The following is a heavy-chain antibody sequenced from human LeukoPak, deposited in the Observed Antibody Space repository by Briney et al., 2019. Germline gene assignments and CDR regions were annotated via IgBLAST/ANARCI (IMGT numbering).Heavy chain of an antibody. CDR2: INPSGGST. Sequence: GASVKVSFKASGYTFTSYYMHWVRQAPGQGLEWMGIINPSGGSTSYAQKFQGRVTMTRDTSTSTVYMELSSLRSEDTAVYYCARAPGYCSSTSCYTINWFDPWGQGTLVTVSS. CDR3: ARAPGYCSSTSCYTINWFDP. V-gene: IGHV1-46*01. CDR1: GYTFTSYY. J-gene: IGHJ5*02. D-gene: IGHD2-2*02.